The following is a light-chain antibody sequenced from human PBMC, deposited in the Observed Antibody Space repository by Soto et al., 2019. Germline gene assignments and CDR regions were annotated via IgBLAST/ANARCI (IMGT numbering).Light chain of an antibody. CDR3: QQCCGSPGT. CDR1: QSISTY. V-gene: IGKV1-39*01. CDR2: DAS. J-gene: IGKJ4*01. Sequence: DIPMTQSPSTLSASVGDRVTIPCGASQSISTYLAWYQQKPGKAPKLLIFDASTLESGVPSRFSGSGSGTDFTLTISSLQPEDFATYYCQQCCGSPGTFGGGTKVDIK.